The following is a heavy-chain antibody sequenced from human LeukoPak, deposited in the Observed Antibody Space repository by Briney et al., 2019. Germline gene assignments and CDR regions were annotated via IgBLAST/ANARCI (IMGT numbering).Heavy chain of an antibody. Sequence: SETLSLTCTVSGGSISSYYWSWIRQPPGKGLEWIGYIYYSGSTNYNPSLKSRVTISVDTSKNQFSLKLSSVTAADTAAYYCARDTATVAFDIWGQGTMVTVSS. D-gene: IGHD5-18*01. CDR2: IYYSGST. CDR3: ARDTATVAFDI. CDR1: GGSISSYY. J-gene: IGHJ3*02. V-gene: IGHV4-59*01.